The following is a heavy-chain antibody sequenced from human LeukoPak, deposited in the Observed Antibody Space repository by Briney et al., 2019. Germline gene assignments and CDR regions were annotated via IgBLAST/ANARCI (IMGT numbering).Heavy chain of an antibody. Sequence: SETLSLTCAVYGGSFSGYYWSWTRQPPGKGLEWIGEINHSGSTNYNPSLKSRVTISVDTSKNQFSLKLSSVTAADTAVYYCARGLLIAARFFDYWGQGTLVTVSS. J-gene: IGHJ4*02. V-gene: IGHV4-34*01. CDR1: GGSFSGYY. CDR3: ARGLLIAARFFDY. D-gene: IGHD6-6*01. CDR2: INHSGST.